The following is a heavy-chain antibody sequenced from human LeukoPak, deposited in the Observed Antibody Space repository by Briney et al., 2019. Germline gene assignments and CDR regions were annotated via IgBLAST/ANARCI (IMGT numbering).Heavy chain of an antibody. D-gene: IGHD3-10*01. J-gene: IGHJ4*02. CDR2: INAGNGNT. CDR3: ARTYGSGSYYETGNLPTFDC. CDR1: GYTFTSYD. Sequence: GASVKVSCKASGYTFTSYDINWVRQAPGQRLEWMGWINAGNGNTKYSQKFQGRVTITRDTSASTAYMELSSLRSEDTAVYYCARTYGSGSYYETGNLPTFDCWGQGTLVTVSS. V-gene: IGHV1-3*01.